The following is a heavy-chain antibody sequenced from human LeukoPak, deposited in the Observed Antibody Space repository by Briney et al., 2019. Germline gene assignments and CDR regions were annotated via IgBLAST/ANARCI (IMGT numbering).Heavy chain of an antibody. CDR2: ISGYNGNT. CDR1: GYTFSSYG. V-gene: IGHV1-18*01. Sequence: ASVKVSCKASGYTFSSYGNTWVRQAPGQGLEWMGWISGYNGNTKYAQKLQGRVTMTTDTSTTTAYMGLRSLRSDDTAVYYCARDPYDFLTGRYSGSGGDYWGQGTLVTVSS. CDR3: ARDPYDFLTGRYSGSGGDY. D-gene: IGHD3-9*01. J-gene: IGHJ4*02.